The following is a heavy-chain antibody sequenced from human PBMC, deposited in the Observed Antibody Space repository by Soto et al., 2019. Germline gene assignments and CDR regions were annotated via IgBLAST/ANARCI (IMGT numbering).Heavy chain of an antibody. CDR3: ASHDPGARFDP. V-gene: IGHV1-2*02. J-gene: IGHJ5*02. D-gene: IGHD1-1*01. CDR1: RYIFTAYF. CDR2: INPNNGAT. Sequence: QVQLVQSGAEVKKPGASVKVSCKAPRYIFTAYFMHWVRQAPGQGLEWMGWINPNNGATHYGLSFQGRVIMTRDTSNSTAYIELSRLRSDDTVVYYCASHDPGARFDPWGQGTLVIVSS.